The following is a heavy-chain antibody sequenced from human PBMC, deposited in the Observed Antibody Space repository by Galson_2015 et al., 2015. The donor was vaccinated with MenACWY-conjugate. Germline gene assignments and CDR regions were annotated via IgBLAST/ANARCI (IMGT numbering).Heavy chain of an antibody. D-gene: IGHD3-3*01. V-gene: IGHV4-59*01. CDR2: IMYSGST. J-gene: IGHJ4*02. Sequence: SETLSLTCSVSGGSIGRYYWSWVRQPPGKGLEWIAYIMYSGSTNYNPSLKSRVAISVDTSKNQFSLKLNSVTATDTAVYYCARGSNVATIFGLWGQGTLVPVSS. CDR1: GGSIGRYY. CDR3: ARGSNVATIFGL.